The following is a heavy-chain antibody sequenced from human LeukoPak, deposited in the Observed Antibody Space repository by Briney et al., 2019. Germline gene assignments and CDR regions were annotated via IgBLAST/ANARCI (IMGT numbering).Heavy chain of an antibody. CDR2: ISNNGRSM. J-gene: IGHJ4*02. CDR1: GFTFSDYY. V-gene: IGHV3-11*04. CDR3: ARALYDSSGHYYVGFDY. Sequence: PGRSLRLSCAVSGFTFSDYYMGWIRQAPGTGLEWISYISNNGRSMYHADSVKGRFTISRDNAKNSLYLQMNSLRAEDTAVYYCARALYDSSGHYYVGFDYWGQGTLVTVSS. D-gene: IGHD3-22*01.